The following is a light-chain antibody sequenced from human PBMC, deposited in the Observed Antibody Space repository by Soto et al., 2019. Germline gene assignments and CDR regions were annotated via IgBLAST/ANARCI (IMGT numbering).Light chain of an antibody. CDR3: QQYNSYST. CDR1: QSLNTR. V-gene: IGKV1-5*01. J-gene: IGKJ1*01. CDR2: DAS. Sequence: DIQLTQSPSTLSASVGDRVTLTCRASQSLNTRLAWYQQRPGKAPKLLIYDASSLESGVPSRFSGSGSGTEFTLTISSLQPEDFASYYCQQYNSYSTFGQGTKVDIK.